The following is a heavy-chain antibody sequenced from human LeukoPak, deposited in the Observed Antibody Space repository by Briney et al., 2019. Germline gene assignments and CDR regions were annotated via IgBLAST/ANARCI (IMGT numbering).Heavy chain of an antibody. Sequence: GGSLRLSCAASGFMFNVYWMRWFRQLPGNGLVWVSEINPAGNKKNYADSVWGRFTVSRDNAKDTVYLQMDRVSVGDTAVYYCARGTVGAPGFDYWGQGTLVSVSS. D-gene: IGHD6-13*01. CDR3: ARGTVGAPGFDY. V-gene: IGHV3-74*01. CDR2: INPAGNKK. CDR1: GFMFNVYW. J-gene: IGHJ4*02.